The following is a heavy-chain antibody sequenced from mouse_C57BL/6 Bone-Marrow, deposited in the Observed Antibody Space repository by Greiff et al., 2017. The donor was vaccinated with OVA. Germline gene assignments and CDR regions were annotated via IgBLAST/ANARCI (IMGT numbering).Heavy chain of an antibody. D-gene: IGHD1-1*01. Sequence: QVPLQQPGAELVKPGASVKLSCKASGYTFTSYWMQWGKQRPGPGLEWIGEIDPSDSYTNYNQKFKGKATLTVDTSSSTAYMQLSSLTSEDSAVYYCARDYYYWYFDVWGTGTTVTVSS. J-gene: IGHJ1*03. CDR3: ARDYYYWYFDV. CDR2: IDPSDSYT. CDR1: GYTFTSYW. V-gene: IGHV1-50*01.